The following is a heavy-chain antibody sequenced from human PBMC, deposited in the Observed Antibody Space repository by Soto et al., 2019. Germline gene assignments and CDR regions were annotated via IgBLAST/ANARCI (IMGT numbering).Heavy chain of an antibody. V-gene: IGHV3-15*01. CDR1: GFIFRDYV. CDR2: IIGSGGTTYYT. D-gene: IGHD6-13*01. J-gene: IGHJ4*02. Sequence: GGSLRLSCTASGFIFRDYVMTWVRQAPGKGLEWVSSIIGSGGTTYYTDYAAPVKGRFTISRDDSKNTLYLQMNSLKTEDTAVYYCTTDSIAAGAGPIDYWGQGTLVTVSS. CDR3: TTDSIAAGAGPIDY.